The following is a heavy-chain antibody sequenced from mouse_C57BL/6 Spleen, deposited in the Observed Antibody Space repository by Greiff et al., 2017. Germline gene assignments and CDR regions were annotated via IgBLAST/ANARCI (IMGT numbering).Heavy chain of an antibody. V-gene: IGHV1-61*01. J-gene: IGHJ1*03. D-gene: IGHD1-1*02. CDR2: IYPSDSET. Sequence: VQLQQPGAELVRPGSSVKLSCKASGYTFTSYWMDWVKQRPGQGLEWIGNIYPSDSETHYNQKFKDKATLTVDKSSSTAYMQLSSLTSEDSAVYYWARGGVVDDWYFDVWGTGTTVTVSS. CDR1: GYTFTSYW. CDR3: ARGGVVDDWYFDV.